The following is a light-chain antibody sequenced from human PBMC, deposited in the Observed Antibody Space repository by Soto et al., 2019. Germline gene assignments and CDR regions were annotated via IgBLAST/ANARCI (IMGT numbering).Light chain of an antibody. CDR3: QQYDTWPPAT. J-gene: IGKJ1*01. CDR1: QSVRSF. Sequence: DIVLTQSPATLSLSPGERATLSCRASQSVRSFLAWYQQKPGQAPRLLIYDASTRATGIPLRFRGSGSGTDFTLTISSLQSEDFAVYYCQQYDTWPPATFGQGTKVDIK. CDR2: DAS. V-gene: IGKV3-15*01.